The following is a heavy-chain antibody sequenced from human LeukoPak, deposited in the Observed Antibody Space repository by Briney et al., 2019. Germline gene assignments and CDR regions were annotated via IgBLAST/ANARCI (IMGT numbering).Heavy chain of an antibody. CDR1: GYIFTDSH. Sequence: ASVKVSCRASGYIFTDSHIHWVRQAPGQGLEWMGWINPNGGGTNFAQMFQGRVTMTRGTSISTAYMELSSLRSDDTAVYYCVRGVSGSDGFSYYYMDVWGKGTTVTVSS. J-gene: IGHJ6*03. D-gene: IGHD1-26*01. CDR3: VRGVSGSDGFSYYYMDV. V-gene: IGHV1-2*02. CDR2: INPNGGGT.